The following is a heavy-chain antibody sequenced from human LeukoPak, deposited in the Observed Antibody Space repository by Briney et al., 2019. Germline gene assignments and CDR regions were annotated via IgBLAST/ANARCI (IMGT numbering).Heavy chain of an antibody. CDR2: ISGSGGSI. CDR3: AKDCSGGSCYSGFDY. V-gene: IGHV3-23*01. J-gene: IGHJ4*02. D-gene: IGHD2-15*01. CDR1: GFTFSSYA. Sequence: PGGSLRLSCAASGFTFSSYAMSWVRQAPGKGLEWVSAISGSGGSIYYADSVKGRFTISRDNSKNTLYLQMNSLRAEDTAVYYCAKDCSGGSCYSGFDYWGQGTLVTVSS.